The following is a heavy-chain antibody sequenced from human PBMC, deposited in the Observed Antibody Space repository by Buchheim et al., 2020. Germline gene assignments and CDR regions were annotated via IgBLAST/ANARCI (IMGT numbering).Heavy chain of an antibody. CDR1: GFTFSSYS. CDR3: ASLLLWFGELFRPRNYYYYGMDV. CDR2: ISSSSSTI. J-gene: IGHJ6*02. Sequence: EVQLVESGGGLVQPGGSLRLSCAASGFTFSSYSMNWVRQAPGKGLEWVSYISSSSSTIYYADSVKGRFTIPRDNAKTSLYLQMNSLRAEDTAVYYCASLLLWFGELFRPRNYYYYGMDVWGQGTT. D-gene: IGHD3-10*01. V-gene: IGHV3-48*01.